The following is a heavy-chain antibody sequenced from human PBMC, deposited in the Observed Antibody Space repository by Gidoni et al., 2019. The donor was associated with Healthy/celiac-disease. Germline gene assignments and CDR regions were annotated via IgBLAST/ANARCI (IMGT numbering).Heavy chain of an antibody. Sequence: QVQLQESGPGLVKPSQTLSLTCTVSGGSISSGGYYWSWLRQHPGKGLEWIGYIYYSGSTYYNPSLKSRVTISVDTSKNQFSLKLSSVTAADTAVYYCARDYYDSSGYYPSLGYWGQGTLVTVSS. CDR1: GGSISSGGYY. D-gene: IGHD3-22*01. CDR3: ARDYYDSSGYYPSLGY. J-gene: IGHJ4*02. CDR2: IYYSGST. V-gene: IGHV4-31*03.